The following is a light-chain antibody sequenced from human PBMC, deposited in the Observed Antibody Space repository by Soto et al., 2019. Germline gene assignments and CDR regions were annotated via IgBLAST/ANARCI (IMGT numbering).Light chain of an antibody. V-gene: IGLV1-51*01. CDR3: ATWDTTLSAVV. Sequence: QAVRTQPPSVSAAPSQKVTISCSGSSSNIGINYVSWYQQLPGTAPKLLIYDNNERPSGIPDRFSGSKSGTSATLGISGLQAGDEADYYCATWDTTLSAVVFGGGTQLTVL. CDR1: SSNIGINY. J-gene: IGLJ2*01. CDR2: DNN.